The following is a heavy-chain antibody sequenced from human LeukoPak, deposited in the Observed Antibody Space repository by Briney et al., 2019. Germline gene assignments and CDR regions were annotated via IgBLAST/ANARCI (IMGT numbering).Heavy chain of an antibody. D-gene: IGHD3-10*01. CDR2: IYYSGST. Sequence: SETLSLTCTVSGGSISSYYWSWIRQPPGKGLEWIGYIYYSGSTNYNPSLKSRVTISVDTSKNQFSLKLSSVTAADTAVYYCARERFGWFFDYWGQRTLVTVSS. CDR1: GGSISSYY. J-gene: IGHJ4*02. V-gene: IGHV4-59*01. CDR3: ARERFGWFFDY.